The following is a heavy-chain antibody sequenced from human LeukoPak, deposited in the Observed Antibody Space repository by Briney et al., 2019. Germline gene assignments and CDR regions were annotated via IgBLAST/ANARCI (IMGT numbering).Heavy chain of an antibody. Sequence: SXKXXXXTFTXXGISWXXXAPGXXLEWXXWISAYNGNTNYAQNVQGRVIMTTDRSTSTAYMELRSLTSDDTAVFYCARASHYGEAGGLGYWGQGTLLTVSS. CDR1: XXTFTXXG. V-gene: IGHV1-18*01. CDR3: ARASHYGEAGGLGY. J-gene: IGHJ4*02. D-gene: IGHD4-17*01. CDR2: ISAYNGNT.